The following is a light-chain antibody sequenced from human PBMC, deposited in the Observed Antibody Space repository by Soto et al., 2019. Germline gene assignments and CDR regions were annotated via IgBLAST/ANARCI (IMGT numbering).Light chain of an antibody. CDR1: QSVSSN. CDR2: GAS. V-gene: IGKV3-15*01. CDR3: QQYINWPPLT. J-gene: IGKJ4*01. Sequence: EIVMTQSPATLSVSPGERATLSCRASQSVSSNLAWYQQKPGQAPRFLIYGASTRATGIPARFSGSGSGTEFTLTISSLQSEDFAVYYCQQYINWPPLTFGGGTKVEIK.